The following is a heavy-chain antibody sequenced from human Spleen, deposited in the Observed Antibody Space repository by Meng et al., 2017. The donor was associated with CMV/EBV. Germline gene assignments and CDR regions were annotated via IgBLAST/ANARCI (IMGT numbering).Heavy chain of an antibody. CDR1: GGSVTSGSYY. V-gene: IGHV4-61*01. CDR3: ARDSSNWFDP. Sequence: LPCPVSGGSVTSGSYYWNWIRQSPGKGLEWIGYVYYTGATNYNPSLRSRVTMSVDTSRNQFSLQLKSVTAADTAIYYCARDSSNWFDPWGQGTLVTVSS. CDR2: VYYTGAT. J-gene: IGHJ5*02.